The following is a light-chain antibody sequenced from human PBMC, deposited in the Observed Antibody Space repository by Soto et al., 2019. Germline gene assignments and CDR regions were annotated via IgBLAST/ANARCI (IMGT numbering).Light chain of an antibody. CDR1: SSNIGAGYD. Sequence: VLTQPPSVSGAPGQRVTISCTGSSSNIGAGYDVHWYQQLPGTAPKLLIYGNSSRPSGVPDRFSGSKSGTSASLAITGLQAEDEADYYCQSYDSSLSARFGTGTKVTVL. V-gene: IGLV1-40*01. CDR3: QSYDSSLSAR. J-gene: IGLJ1*01. CDR2: GNS.